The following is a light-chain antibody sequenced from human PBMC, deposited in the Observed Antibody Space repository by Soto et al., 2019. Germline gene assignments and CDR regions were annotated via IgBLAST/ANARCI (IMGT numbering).Light chain of an antibody. CDR1: QSISSY. CDR3: QQYQTYST. V-gene: IGKV1-5*01. Sequence: DLQMTQSPSSLSASVGDRVTITCRASQSISSYLNWYQQKPGKAPKVLIYDASSLGSGVPSRFSSSGSGTEFTLTISSLQPDDFATYFCQQYQTYSTFGQGTRLEI. CDR2: DAS. J-gene: IGKJ5*01.